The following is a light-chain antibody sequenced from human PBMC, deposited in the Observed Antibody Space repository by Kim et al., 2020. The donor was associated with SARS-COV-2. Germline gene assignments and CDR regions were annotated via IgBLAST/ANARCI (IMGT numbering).Light chain of an antibody. CDR2: LNSDGSH. J-gene: IGLJ3*02. CDR3: QTWGTGIWV. CDR1: SGHSSYA. V-gene: IGLV4-69*01. Sequence: SVKLTCTLSSGHSSYAFAWNQQQTEKGPRYLMKLNSDGSHSKGDGIPDRFSGSSSGAERYLTISSLQSEDEADYYCQTWGTGIWVFGGGTQLTVL.